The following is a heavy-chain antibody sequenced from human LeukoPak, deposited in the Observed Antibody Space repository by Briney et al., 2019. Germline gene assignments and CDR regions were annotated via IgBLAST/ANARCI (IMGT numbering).Heavy chain of an antibody. V-gene: IGHV3-9*01. D-gene: IGHD4-17*01. J-gene: IGHJ6*02. CDR3: AKSAVSGDYPYYYYYGMDV. Sequence: GRSLRLSCAASGFTFDDYAMRWVRQAPGKGLEWVSGISWNSGSIGYADSVKGRFTISRDNAKNSLYLQMNSLRAEDTALYYCAKSAVSGDYPYYYYYGMDVWGQGTTVTVSS. CDR1: GFTFDDYA. CDR2: ISWNSGSI.